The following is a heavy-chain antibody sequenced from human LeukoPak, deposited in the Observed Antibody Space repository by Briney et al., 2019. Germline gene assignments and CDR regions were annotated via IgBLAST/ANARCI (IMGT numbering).Heavy chain of an antibody. Sequence: ASVKVSCKASGYTFTSYDINWVRQATGQGLEWMGWINPNSGGTNYAQKFQGRVTMTRDTSISTAYMELSRLRSDDTAVYYCASPTPLKYSSGWYPLDYWGQGTLVTVSS. CDR1: GYTFTSYD. V-gene: IGHV1-2*02. CDR2: INPNSGGT. CDR3: ASPTPLKYSSGWYPLDY. J-gene: IGHJ4*02. D-gene: IGHD6-19*01.